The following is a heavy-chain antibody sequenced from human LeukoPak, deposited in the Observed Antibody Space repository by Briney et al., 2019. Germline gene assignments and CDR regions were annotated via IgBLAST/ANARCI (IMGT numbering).Heavy chain of an antibody. V-gene: IGHV3-30*18. CDR3: AKDLSGRKGPFDY. CDR1: GFTFSSYG. D-gene: IGHD3-10*01. J-gene: IGHJ4*02. Sequence: GGSLRLSCAASGFTFSSYGMHWVRQAPGKGLEWVAVISSDGSNAYYADSVRGRFTMSRDNSKNTLFVQMNSLRAEDTAVYYCAKDLSGRKGPFDYWGQGTLVTVS. CDR2: ISSDGSNA.